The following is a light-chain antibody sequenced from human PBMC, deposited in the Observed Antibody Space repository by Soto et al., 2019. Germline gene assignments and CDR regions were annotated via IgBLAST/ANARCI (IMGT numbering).Light chain of an antibody. CDR1: QSVSSS. CDR2: GAS. Sequence: EIVMTQSPATLSVSPGDRATLSCRASQSVSSSLAWYQQKPGQAPRLLIYGASTRATGIPARFSGSGSGTEFTLTITSLQSEDFVVYYCQQYKNWPPEYTFGQGTKLEI. J-gene: IGKJ2*01. V-gene: IGKV3-15*01. CDR3: QQYKNWPPEYT.